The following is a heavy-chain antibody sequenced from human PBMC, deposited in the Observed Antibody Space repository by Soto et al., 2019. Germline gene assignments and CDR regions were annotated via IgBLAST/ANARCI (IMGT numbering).Heavy chain of an antibody. J-gene: IGHJ5*02. D-gene: IGHD2-2*01. Sequence: PSETLSLTCNVSGGSIYTYYWNWIRQSPGKGLEWIGYISDGGSTNYNPSLESRVTISVDTSKKQVSLKLSSVSAADTAVYYCARGRHCTSTSCFGFPSIWFDPWGQGTLVTVSS. CDR3: ARGRHCTSTSCFGFPSIWFDP. CDR1: GGSIYTYY. V-gene: IGHV4-59*01. CDR2: ISDGGST.